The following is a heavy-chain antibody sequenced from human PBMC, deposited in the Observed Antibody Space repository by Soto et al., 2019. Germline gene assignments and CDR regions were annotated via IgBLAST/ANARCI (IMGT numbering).Heavy chain of an antibody. CDR1: GYTFNSYR. V-gene: IGHV5-10-1*01. CDR3: ARGIITIFGVAVSKDAFDI. D-gene: IGHD3-3*01. Sequence: PGESLKISCQGSGYTFNSYRSGWVRQVPGKGLEWMGRIDPSDSYTNYSPSFQGHVTIAADKSISTAYLQGISLKASDTAMYYCARGIITIFGVAVSKDAFDIWGQGTMVTVSS. CDR2: IDPSDSYT. J-gene: IGHJ3*02.